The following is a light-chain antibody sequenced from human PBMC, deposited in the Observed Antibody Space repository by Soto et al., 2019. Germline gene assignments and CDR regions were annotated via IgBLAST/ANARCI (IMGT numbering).Light chain of an antibody. CDR2: GAS. CDR1: QSISSY. V-gene: IGKV1-39*01. J-gene: IGKJ2*01. CDR3: QQSYSTLTYT. Sequence: DIQMTQSPSSLSASVGDRVTITCRASQSISSYLNWYQQKPGKAPKLLMYGASSLQSGVPSRFSGSGSGTNFTLTISSLQPEDFATYYCQQSYSTLTYTFGQGTKVDI.